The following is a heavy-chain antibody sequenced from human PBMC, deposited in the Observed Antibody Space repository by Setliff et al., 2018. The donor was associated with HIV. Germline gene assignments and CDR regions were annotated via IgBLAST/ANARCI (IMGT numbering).Heavy chain of an antibody. Sequence: PSETLSLTCTVSGDSISRSTYYGGWIRQPPGQGLEWIGSISYSGSTYYNPSLKSRVTISVDTSKNQFSLKLSSVTAADTAVYYCARRGITMRVAVNWYFDLWGRGTLVTVSS. CDR1: GDSISRSTYY. J-gene: IGHJ2*01. V-gene: IGHV4-39*01. CDR2: ISYSGST. CDR3: ARRGITMRVAVNWYFDL. D-gene: IGHD3-22*01.